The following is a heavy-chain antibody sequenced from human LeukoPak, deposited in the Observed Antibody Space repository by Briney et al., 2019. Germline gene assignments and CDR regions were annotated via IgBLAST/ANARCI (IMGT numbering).Heavy chain of an antibody. CDR1: GGTFSSYA. D-gene: IGHD3-10*01. V-gene: IGHV1-69*01. J-gene: IGHJ4*02. CDR3: ARPRRIQGAQPFDY. CDR2: IIPIFGTA. Sequence: SVKVSCKASGGTFSSYAISWARQAPGQGLEWMGGIIPIFGTANYAQKFQGRVTITADESTSTAYMELSSLRSEDTAVYYCARPRRIQGAQPFDYWGQGTLVTVSS.